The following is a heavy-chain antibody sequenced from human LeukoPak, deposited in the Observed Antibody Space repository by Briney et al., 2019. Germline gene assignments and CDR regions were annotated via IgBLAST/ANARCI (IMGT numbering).Heavy chain of an antibody. CDR2: INPGDGST. CDR3: ARTPYTSGLLFYFDN. V-gene: IGHV1-46*01. Sequence: ASVSVSCKTFGYTFTHYYIHWVRQAPGRGLEWMGRINPGDGSTIYAQKFQGRVTMARDTSTTTVYMELSSLGSDDPAMYYYARTPYTSGLLFYFDNWGQGTLVTVSS. J-gene: IGHJ4*02. CDR1: GYTFTHYY. D-gene: IGHD5-18*01.